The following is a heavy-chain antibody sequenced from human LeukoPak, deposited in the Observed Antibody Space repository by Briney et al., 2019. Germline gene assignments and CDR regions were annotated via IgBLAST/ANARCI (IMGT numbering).Heavy chain of an antibody. CDR1: GFTFSSYA. CDR2: ISGSGGST. V-gene: IGHV3-23*01. CDR3: AKDLHYYDSSGYQ. J-gene: IGHJ4*02. D-gene: IGHD3-22*01. Sequence: GGSLRLSCAASGFTFSSYAMSWVRQAPGKGLEWVSAISGSGGSTYYADSVKGRFTISRDSSKNTLYLQMNSLRAEDTAVYYCAKDLHYYDSSGYQWGQGTLVTVSS.